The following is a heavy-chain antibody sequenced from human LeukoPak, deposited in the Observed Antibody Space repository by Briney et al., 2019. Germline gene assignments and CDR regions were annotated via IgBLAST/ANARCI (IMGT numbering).Heavy chain of an antibody. J-gene: IGHJ4*02. CDR3: ARVPQRITIFGVVGPYFDY. V-gene: IGHV4-30-4*08. CDR1: GGSISSGGYY. Sequence: ASETLSLTCTVSGGSISSGGYYWSWIRQHPGKGLEWIGYIYYSGSTYYNPSLKSRVTISVDTSKNQFSLKLSSVTAADTAVYYCARVPQRITIFGVVGPYFDYWGQGTLVTVSS. CDR2: IYYSGST. D-gene: IGHD3-3*01.